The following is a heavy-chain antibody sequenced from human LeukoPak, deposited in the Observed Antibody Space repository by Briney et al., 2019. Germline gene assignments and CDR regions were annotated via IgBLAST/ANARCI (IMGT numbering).Heavy chain of an antibody. Sequence: GGSLRLSCAASGFSFSDYYMSWIRQAPGKGLEWVSYVSSSGTRICYADSVKGRFTISRDNVKNSLYLQMNSLRAEDTAVYYCARDPEYYYDSSGQTGGHWGQGTLVTVSS. CDR3: ARDPEYYYDSSGQTGGH. D-gene: IGHD3-22*01. V-gene: IGHV3-11*04. J-gene: IGHJ4*02. CDR2: VSSSGTRI. CDR1: GFSFSDYY.